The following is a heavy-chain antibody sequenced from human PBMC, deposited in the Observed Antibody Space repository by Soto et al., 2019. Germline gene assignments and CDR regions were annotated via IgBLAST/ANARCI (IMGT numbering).Heavy chain of an antibody. CDR3: ARGSDGLVPYYFDY. Sequence: SETLSLTCTVPGGSVNIGTYYWSWIRQPPGKGLEWIGFIHYSGSTNYNPSLKGRATLTRDTSTSTVYMELRSLRSEDTAVYYCARGSDGLVPYYFDYWGQGTPVTVSS. CDR1: GGSVNIGTYY. V-gene: IGHV4-61*01. CDR2: IHYSGST. J-gene: IGHJ4*02. D-gene: IGHD3-22*01.